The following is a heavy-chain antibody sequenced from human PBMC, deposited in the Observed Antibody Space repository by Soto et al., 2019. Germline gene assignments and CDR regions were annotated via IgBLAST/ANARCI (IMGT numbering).Heavy chain of an antibody. CDR2: INPNNGAT. D-gene: IGHD2-21*01. V-gene: IGHV1-46*01. CDR3: ASRVLCDMDV. J-gene: IGHJ6*02. CDR1: GDTFTTNY. Sequence: QEQLVQSGAEVKEPGASLKVSCKASGDTFTTNYLHWVRQAPGQGLEWMGRINPNNGATLYAQEFQGILILTTDTSTSTVYMDLNSVKSEDSAVYYCASRVLCDMDVWGQGTTVTVSS.